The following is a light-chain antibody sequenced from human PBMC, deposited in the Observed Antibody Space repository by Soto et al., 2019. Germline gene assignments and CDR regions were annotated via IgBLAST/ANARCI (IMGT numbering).Light chain of an antibody. Sequence: QSVMTQPPSVSAAPGQKVTISCSGSSSNIGGNSVSWYQHHPGKAPKLIIYGVTNRPSGVSNRFSGSKSGNTASLTISGLQAEDEADYHCSSYTSGSSHYVFGTGTKLTVL. CDR2: GVT. V-gene: IGLV2-14*01. CDR3: SSYTSGSSHYV. J-gene: IGLJ1*01. CDR1: SSNIGGNS.